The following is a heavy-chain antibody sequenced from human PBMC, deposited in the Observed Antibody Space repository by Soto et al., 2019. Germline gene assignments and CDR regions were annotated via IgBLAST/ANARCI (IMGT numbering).Heavy chain of an antibody. V-gene: IGHV3-23*01. J-gene: IGHJ4*02. CDR1: GFTFSSYA. CDR2: ISGSGGST. CDR3: EKDLEVVMGEDPFDY. D-gene: IGHD1-1*01. Sequence: GGSLRLSCAASGFTFSSYAMSWVRQAPGKGLEWVSAISGSGGSTYYADSVKGRFTISRDNSKNTLYLQMNSLRAEDTAVYYCEKDLEVVMGEDPFDYWGQGPLVTVYS.